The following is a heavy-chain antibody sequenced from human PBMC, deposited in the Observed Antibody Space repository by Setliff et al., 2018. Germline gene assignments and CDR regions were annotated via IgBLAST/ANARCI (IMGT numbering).Heavy chain of an antibody. D-gene: IGHD2-15*01. Sequence: SETLSLTCSVSGDSISSSSYYWGWIRQPPGKGLEWIGSINYSGITYYSPSLKSRVIVSVDTSKNQFSLKLSSVTAADTAVYYCARLPGYCNGGNCYGYYAFDIWGQGTMVTVSS. V-gene: IGHV4-39*01. CDR2: INYSGIT. J-gene: IGHJ3*02. CDR1: GDSISSSSYY. CDR3: ARLPGYCNGGNCYGYYAFDI.